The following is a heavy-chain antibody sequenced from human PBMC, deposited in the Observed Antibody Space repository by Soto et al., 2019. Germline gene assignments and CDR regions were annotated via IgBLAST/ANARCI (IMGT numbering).Heavy chain of an antibody. D-gene: IGHD5-18*01. CDR1: GGSFSDYY. J-gene: IGHJ4*02. CDR2: INHRGTT. CDR3: ARDPGYSYGYN. V-gene: IGHV4-34*01. Sequence: SETLSLTCAVYGGSFSDYYWTWIRQPPGKGLEWIGEINHRGTTNYNPSLKSRVTLSVDTSKNQLSLNLHSVTAADTAVYYCARDPGYSYGYNWGQGTLVTVSS.